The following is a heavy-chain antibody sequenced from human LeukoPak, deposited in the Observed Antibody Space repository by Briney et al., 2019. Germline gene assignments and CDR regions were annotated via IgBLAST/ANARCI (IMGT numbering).Heavy chain of an antibody. Sequence: SQTLSLICTVSGGSISSGNYYWSWLRQHPGKGLEWIGYIYYRGDTQYNPSLKSRVTISVNTSKNQFSLRLSSVTAADTAVYYCSRLDILSAANFDPWGQGTLVTVSS. J-gene: IGHJ5*02. V-gene: IGHV4-31*03. CDR1: GGSISSGNYY. CDR3: SRLDILSAANFDP. D-gene: IGHD3-9*01. CDR2: IYYRGDT.